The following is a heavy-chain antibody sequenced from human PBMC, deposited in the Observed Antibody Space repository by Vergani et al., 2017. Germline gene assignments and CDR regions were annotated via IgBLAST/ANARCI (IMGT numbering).Heavy chain of an antibody. Sequence: QVQLVQSGAEVKKPGSSVKVSCKASGGTFSGYAISWVRQAPGQGLEWMGRIIPIFGTANYAQKFQGRVTIAADESTSTAYMELSSLRSEDTAVYYCARPPGYCSGGSCPLDYYYYGMDVWGQGTTVTVSS. CDR1: GGTFSGYA. D-gene: IGHD2-15*01. V-gene: IGHV1-69*18. J-gene: IGHJ6*02. CDR2: IIPIFGTA. CDR3: ARPPGYCSGGSCPLDYYYYGMDV.